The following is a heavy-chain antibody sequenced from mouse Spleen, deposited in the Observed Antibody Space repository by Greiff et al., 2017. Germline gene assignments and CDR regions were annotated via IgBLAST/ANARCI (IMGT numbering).Heavy chain of an antibody. V-gene: IGHV1-81*01. CDR1: GYTFTSYG. Sequence: QVQLQQSGAELARPGASVKLSCKASGYTFTSYGISWVKQRTGQGLEWIGEIYPRSGNTYYNEKFKGKATLTADKSSSTAYMELRSLTSEDSAVYFCARSSTGFGAYWGQGTLVTVSA. CDR3: ARSSTGFGAY. CDR2: IYPRSGNT. D-gene: IGHD4-1*01. J-gene: IGHJ3*01.